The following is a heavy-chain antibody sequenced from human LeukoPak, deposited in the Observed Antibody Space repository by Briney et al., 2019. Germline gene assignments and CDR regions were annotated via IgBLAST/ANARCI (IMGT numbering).Heavy chain of an antibody. CDR2: ISSGGSTI. V-gene: IGHV3-48*03. Sequence: GGSLRLSCAASGFTFSSYEMNWVRQAPGKGLEWLSYISSGGSTIYYADSVKGRFTISRDDSKNTVYLQMNSLRAEDTAVYYCARAISGSYSGVDYWGQGTLVTVSS. CDR3: ARAISGSYSGVDY. CDR1: GFTFSSYE. J-gene: IGHJ4*02. D-gene: IGHD3-10*01.